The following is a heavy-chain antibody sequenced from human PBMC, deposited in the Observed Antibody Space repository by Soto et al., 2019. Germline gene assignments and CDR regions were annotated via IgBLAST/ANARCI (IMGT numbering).Heavy chain of an antibody. V-gene: IGHV1-69*13. J-gene: IGHJ6*02. D-gene: IGHD5-18*01. Sequence: ASVKVSCKASGGTFSSYAISWVRQAPGQGLEWMGGIIPIFGTANYAQKFQGRVTITADESTSTAYMELSSLRSEDTAVYYCARVDTEGAQRNYYYYGMDVWGQGTTVTVSS. CDR2: IIPIFGTA. CDR3: ARVDTEGAQRNYYYYGMDV. CDR1: GGTFSSYA.